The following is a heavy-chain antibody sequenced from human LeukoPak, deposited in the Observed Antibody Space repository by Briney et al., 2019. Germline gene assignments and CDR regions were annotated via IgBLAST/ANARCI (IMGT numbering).Heavy chain of an antibody. Sequence: ASVKVSCKASGYTFNSSYMHWVRQAPGQGLEWMGIINPSDDSTRHAQKFQGRVTMTKDTSTNTVYMHLSSLSSDDTAVYYCARAYYESSAYRHAVYFDYWGQGTLVTVSS. D-gene: IGHD3-22*01. CDR2: INPSDDST. CDR1: GYTFNSSY. V-gene: IGHV1-46*02. CDR3: ARAYYESSAYRHAVYFDY. J-gene: IGHJ4*02.